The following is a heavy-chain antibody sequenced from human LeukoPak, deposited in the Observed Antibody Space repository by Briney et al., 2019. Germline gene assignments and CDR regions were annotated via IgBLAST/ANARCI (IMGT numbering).Heavy chain of an antibody. CDR1: GFTFSSYW. CDR3: VKGGGNVRRYFEY. Sequence: GGSLRLSCAASGFTFSSYWMHWVRQAPGKGQEWVSSISVNGGTTYYADSVKGRFTISRDSSKNTLYLQMNSLRAEDTAVYYCVKGGGNVRRYFEYWGQGTLVTVSS. J-gene: IGHJ4*02. V-gene: IGHV3-23*01. D-gene: IGHD4-23*01. CDR2: ISVNGGTT.